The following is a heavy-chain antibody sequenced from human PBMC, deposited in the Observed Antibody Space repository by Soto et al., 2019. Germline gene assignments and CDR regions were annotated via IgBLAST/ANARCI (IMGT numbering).Heavy chain of an antibody. V-gene: IGHV4-39*01. Sequence: QLQLQESGPGLVKPSETLSLTCTVSGVSISDTSYYWGWIRQPPGKGLEWIGTIYFNGNTFYNPSLKSRLTISVDTSSNQFSLRLTSVTAADTAVYYCARQGSYWGQGPLVAVSS. CDR2: IYFNGNT. CDR1: GVSISDTSYY. CDR3: ARQGSY. J-gene: IGHJ4*02.